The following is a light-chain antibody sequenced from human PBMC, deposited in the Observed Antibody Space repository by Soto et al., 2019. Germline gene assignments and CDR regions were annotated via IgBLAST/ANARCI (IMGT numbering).Light chain of an antibody. Sequence: DIQMTQSPSSRYRSIVDRVTITFRASQLINIYLNWYRQKPGKAPELLIYSASNLQSGVPSRFSGSGSGTDFTLTISGLQSEDFATYYCQQSFSTPTFGQGTRLEI. V-gene: IGKV1-39*01. CDR1: QLINIY. J-gene: IGKJ5*01. CDR2: SAS. CDR3: QQSFSTPT.